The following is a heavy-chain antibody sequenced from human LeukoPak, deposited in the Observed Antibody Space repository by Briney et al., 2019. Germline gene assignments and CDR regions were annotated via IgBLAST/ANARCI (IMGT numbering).Heavy chain of an antibody. J-gene: IGHJ3*02. CDR2: LRQDGSET. Sequence: PGGSLRLSCAASGLTFSSYWMSWVRQAPGKGLEWVANLRQDGSETYYVDSVKGRFTISRDNAKNSLYLQMNSLRAEDTAVYYCARPLGWRDAFDIWGQGTMVTVSS. CDR3: ARPLGWRDAFDI. CDR1: GLTFSSYW. V-gene: IGHV3-7*01. D-gene: IGHD7-27*01.